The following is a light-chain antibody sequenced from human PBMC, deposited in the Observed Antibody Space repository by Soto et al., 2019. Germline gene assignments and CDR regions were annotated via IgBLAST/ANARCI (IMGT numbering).Light chain of an antibody. V-gene: IGKV3-20*01. CDR3: QQYSGSPPLT. J-gene: IGKJ4*01. CDR1: QSFSSSY. CDR2: GAS. Sequence: ENVLTQSPGTLSLSPGERATLSCRASQSFSSSYLAWYQQKPGQPPRLLMYGASNRATGIPDRFSGSGSGTDFTLTISRLEPEDFAVYYCQQYSGSPPLTFGGGTNVEIK.